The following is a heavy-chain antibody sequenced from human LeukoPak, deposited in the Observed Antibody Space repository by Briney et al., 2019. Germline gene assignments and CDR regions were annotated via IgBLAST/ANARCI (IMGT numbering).Heavy chain of an antibody. D-gene: IGHD3-10*01. V-gene: IGHV5-51*01. CDR1: GYSFTSYW. CDR2: IYPGDSDT. CDR3: ARSSHYYYGSGPLHAYYFDY. J-gene: IGHJ4*02. Sequence: GESLKISCKGSGYSFTSYWIGWVRQKPGKGLEWMGIIYPGDSDTRNSPSLQGQVIISVDKSISTAYLQWSSLKASDTAMNYCARSSHYYYGSGPLHAYYFDYWGQGTLVTVSS.